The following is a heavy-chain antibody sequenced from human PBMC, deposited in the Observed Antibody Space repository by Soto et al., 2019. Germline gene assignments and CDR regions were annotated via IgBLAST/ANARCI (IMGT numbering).Heavy chain of an antibody. CDR2: FDPEDGET. V-gene: IGHV1-24*01. D-gene: IGHD1-26*01. CDR3: ATVRVYSGSALLYYYYGMDV. Sequence: ASVKVSCKVSGYTLTELSMHWVRQAPGKGLEWMGGFDPEDGETIYAQKFQGRVTMTEDTSTDTAYMELSSLRSEDTAVYYCATVRVYSGSALLYYYYGMDVWGQGTTVTV. J-gene: IGHJ6*02. CDR1: GYTLTELS.